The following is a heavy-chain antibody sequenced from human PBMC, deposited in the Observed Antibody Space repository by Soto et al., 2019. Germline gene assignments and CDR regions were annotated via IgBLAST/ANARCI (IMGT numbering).Heavy chain of an antibody. CDR1: GFTFDDYA. CDR2: ISWNSGSI. J-gene: IGHJ6*02. CDR3: ARDDIVVVVAASTGYYYGMDV. Sequence: EVQLVESGGGLVQPGRSLRLSCAASGFTFDDYAMHWVRQAPGKGLEWVSGISWNSGSIGYADSVKGRFTISRDNAKNSLYLQMNSLRAEDTAVYYCARDDIVVVVAASTGYYYGMDVWGQGTTVTVSS. D-gene: IGHD2-15*01. V-gene: IGHV3-9*01.